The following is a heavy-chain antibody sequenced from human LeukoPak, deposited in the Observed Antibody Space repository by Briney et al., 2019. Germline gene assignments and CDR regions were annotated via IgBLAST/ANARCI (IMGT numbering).Heavy chain of an antibody. J-gene: IGHJ4*02. D-gene: IGHD4-23*01. CDR1: GFTFSSYA. CDR3: ATAPTTVVTLMGVAY. Sequence: GGSLRLSCAASGFTFSSYAMHWVRQAPGKGLEWVAVISYDGSTKYYADSVKGRFTISRDNSKNTLHLQMNSLRAEDTAVYYCATAPTTVVTLMGVAYWGQGTLVTVSS. CDR2: ISYDGSTK. V-gene: IGHV3-30-3*01.